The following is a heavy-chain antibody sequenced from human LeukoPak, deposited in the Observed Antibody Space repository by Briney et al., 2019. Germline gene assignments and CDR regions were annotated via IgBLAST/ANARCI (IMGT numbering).Heavy chain of an antibody. CDR1: GFTFSSYS. CDR2: ISSSSSYI. J-gene: IGHJ4*02. Sequence: GGSLRLSCAASGFTFSSYSMNWVRQAPGKGLEWVSSISSSSSYIYYADSVKGRFTISRDNAKNSLYLQMNSLRAEDTAVYYCASIFGGNYWSPWDYWGPGTLVTVSS. D-gene: IGHD3-3*02. CDR3: ASIFGGNYWSPWDY. V-gene: IGHV3-21*01.